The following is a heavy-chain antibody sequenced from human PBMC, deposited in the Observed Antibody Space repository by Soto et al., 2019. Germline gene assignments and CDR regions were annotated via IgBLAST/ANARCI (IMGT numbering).Heavy chain of an antibody. CDR3: AREDILGARSFDY. CDR1: GFTFSGYS. D-gene: IGHD1-26*01. V-gene: IGHV3-48*02. CDR2: ISSGSKTI. J-gene: IGHJ4*02. Sequence: GGSLGLSCAASGFTFSGYSVNWVRQAPGKGLEWVSYISSGSKTIYYAESVKGRFTVSRDNARNSQYLQMNSLRDEDTAVYYCAREDILGARSFDYWGQGTLVTVSS.